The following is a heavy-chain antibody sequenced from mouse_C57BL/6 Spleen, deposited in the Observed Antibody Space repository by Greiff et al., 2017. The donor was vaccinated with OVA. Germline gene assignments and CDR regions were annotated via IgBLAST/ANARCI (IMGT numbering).Heavy chain of an antibody. CDR1: GFSLTSYG. J-gene: IGHJ1*03. D-gene: IGHD2-4*01. Sequence: QVQLKQSGPGLVQPSQSLSITCTVSGFSLTSYGVHWVRQPPGKGLEWLGVIWSGGSTDYNAAFISRLSISKDNSKCQVFFKMNSLQADDTAIYYCAKKGDYDGYFDVWGTGTTVTVSS. CDR3: AKKGDYDGYFDV. V-gene: IGHV2-4*01. CDR2: IWSGGST.